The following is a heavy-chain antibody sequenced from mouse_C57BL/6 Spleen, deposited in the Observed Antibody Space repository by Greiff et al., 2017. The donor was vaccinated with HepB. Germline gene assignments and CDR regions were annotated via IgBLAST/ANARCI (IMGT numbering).Heavy chain of an antibody. Sequence: EVKLMESGPELVKPGASVKISCKASGYTFTDYYMNWVKQSHGKSLEWIGDINPNNGGTSYNQKFKGKATLTVDKSSSTAYMELRSLTSEDSAVYYCARYYDGPDYWGQGTSVTVSS. D-gene: IGHD1-1*01. J-gene: IGHJ4*01. CDR3: ARYYDGPDY. CDR1: GYTFTDYY. CDR2: INPNNGGT. V-gene: IGHV1-26*01.